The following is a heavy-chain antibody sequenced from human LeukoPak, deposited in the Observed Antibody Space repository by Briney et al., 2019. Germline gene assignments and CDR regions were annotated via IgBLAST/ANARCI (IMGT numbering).Heavy chain of an antibody. CDR3: ARDQRVYDYVWGSYRKKYYYYGMDV. CDR1: GFTFSSYA. D-gene: IGHD3-16*02. J-gene: IGHJ6*02. V-gene: IGHV3-30-3*01. Sequence: GGSLRLSCAASGFTFSSYAMHWVRQAPGKGLEWVAVISYDGSNKYYADSVKGRFTISRDNSKNTLYLQMNSLRAEDTAVYYCARDQRVYDYVWGSYRKKYYYYGMDVWGQGTTVTVPS. CDR2: ISYDGSNK.